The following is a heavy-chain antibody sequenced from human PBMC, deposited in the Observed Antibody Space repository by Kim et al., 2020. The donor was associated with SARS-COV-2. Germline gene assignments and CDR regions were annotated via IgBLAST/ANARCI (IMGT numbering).Heavy chain of an antibody. CDR3: ARPYCSSTSCSDWFDP. Sequence: GGSLRLSCAASGFTFSSYGMHWVRQAPGKGLEWVAVIWYDGSNKYYADSVKGRFTISRDNSKNTLYLQMNSLRAEDTAVYYCARPYCSSTSCSDWFDPWGQGTLVTVSS. V-gene: IGHV3-33*01. J-gene: IGHJ5*02. D-gene: IGHD2-2*01. CDR2: IWYDGSNK. CDR1: GFTFSSYG.